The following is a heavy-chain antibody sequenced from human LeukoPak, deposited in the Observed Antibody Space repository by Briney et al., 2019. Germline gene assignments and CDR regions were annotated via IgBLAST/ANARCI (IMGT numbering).Heavy chain of an antibody. CDR1: GGTFSSYA. Sequence: SVKVSCTASGGTFSSYAISWVRQAPGQGLEWMGGIIPIFGTANYAQKFQGRVTITTDESTSTAYMELSSLRSEDTAVYYCARDLSPILYDSDYYYYYMDVWGKGTTVTVSS. CDR2: IIPIFGTA. CDR3: ARDLSPILYDSDYYYYYMDV. D-gene: IGHD3-3*01. J-gene: IGHJ6*03. V-gene: IGHV1-69*05.